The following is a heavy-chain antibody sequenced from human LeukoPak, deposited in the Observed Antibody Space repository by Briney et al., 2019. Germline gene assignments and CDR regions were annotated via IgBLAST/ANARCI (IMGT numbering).Heavy chain of an antibody. CDR1: QFTFSNHG. J-gene: IGHJ4*02. CDR2: IWYDGSNK. CDR3: ARDRGVSYFDY. Sequence: PGRSLRLSCAASQFTFSNHGMHWVRQAPGKGLEWVAVIWYDGSNKYYADSVKGRSTISRDNSQNTLYLQMNSLRAEDTAVYYCARDRGVSYFDYWGQGTQVTVSS. V-gene: IGHV3-33*01. D-gene: IGHD3-10*01.